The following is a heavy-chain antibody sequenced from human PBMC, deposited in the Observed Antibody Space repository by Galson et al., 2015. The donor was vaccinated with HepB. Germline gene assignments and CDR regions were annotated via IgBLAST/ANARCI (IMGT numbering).Heavy chain of an antibody. CDR1: GGTFSSYA. J-gene: IGHJ4*02. CDR2: IIPILGIA. Sequence: SVKVSCKASGGTFSSYAISWVRQAPGQGLEWMGRIIPILGIANYAQKFQGRVTITADKSTSTAYMELSSLRSEDTAVYYCARGSGSYFSPFDYWGQGTLVTVSS. CDR3: ARGSGSYFSPFDY. V-gene: IGHV1-69*04. D-gene: IGHD1-26*01.